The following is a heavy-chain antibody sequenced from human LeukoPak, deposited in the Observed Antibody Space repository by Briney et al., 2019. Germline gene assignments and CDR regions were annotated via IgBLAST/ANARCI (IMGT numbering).Heavy chain of an antibody. CDR1: GFTFSSYW. CDR2: INGDGSST. V-gene: IGHV3-74*01. CDR3: ARGRGSTSFLGGWFDP. Sequence: GGSLRLSCAASGFTFSSYWMHWVRQAPGKGLVWVSRINGDGSSTSYADSVKGRFTISRDNAKNTLYLQMNSLRADDTAVYYCARGRGSTSFLGGWFDPWGQGTLVTVSS. D-gene: IGHD2-2*01. J-gene: IGHJ5*02.